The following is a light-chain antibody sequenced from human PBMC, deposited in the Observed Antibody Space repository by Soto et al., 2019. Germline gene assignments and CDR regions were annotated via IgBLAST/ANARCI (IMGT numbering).Light chain of an antibody. J-gene: IGLJ3*02. CDR2: SDN. Sequence: QSVLTQPPSASGTPGQRVTISCSGSSSNIGSNTVNWYQQLPGTAPKLLIYSDNERPSGVPDRISGSKSGTSASLAISGLQSEDEADYYCATWDDSRGVFGGGTKVTVL. CDR1: SSNIGSNT. V-gene: IGLV1-44*01. CDR3: ATWDDSRGV.